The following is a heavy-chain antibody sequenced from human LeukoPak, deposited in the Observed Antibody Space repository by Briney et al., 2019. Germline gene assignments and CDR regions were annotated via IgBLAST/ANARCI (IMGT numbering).Heavy chain of an antibody. CDR3: AWSRDGYNYFVY. Sequence: GGSLRLSCAASGFXFSSHWMHWVXQAPGXGLVWVSRINSDGSGTTYADSVKGRFTISRDNAKNTLYLQMNSLRAEDTAVXXCAWSRDGYNYFVYWGQGTLVTVSS. CDR1: GFXFSSHW. V-gene: IGHV3-74*01. J-gene: IGHJ4*02. CDR2: INSDGSGT. D-gene: IGHD5-24*01.